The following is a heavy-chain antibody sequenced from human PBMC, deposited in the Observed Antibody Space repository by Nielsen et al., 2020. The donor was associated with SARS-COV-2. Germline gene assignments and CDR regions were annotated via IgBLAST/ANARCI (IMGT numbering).Heavy chain of an antibody. Sequence: LSLTCAVSGGSISSGGYSWSWIRQPPGKGLEWIGYIYHSGSTYYNPSLKSRVTISVDRSKNQFSLKLSSVTAADTAVYYCARAKGSAGYDYWGQGTLVTVSS. CDR1: GGSISSGGYS. J-gene: IGHJ4*02. D-gene: IGHD3-10*01. V-gene: IGHV4-30-2*01. CDR3: ARAKGSAGYDY. CDR2: IYHSGST.